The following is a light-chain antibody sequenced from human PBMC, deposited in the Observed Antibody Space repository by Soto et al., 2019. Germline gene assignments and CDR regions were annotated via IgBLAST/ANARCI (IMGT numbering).Light chain of an antibody. CDR1: SSDIGGYNF. Sequence: QSVLTQPPSASGSPGQSVTISCTGTSSDIGGYNFVSWYQQHPGKAPKLMIDEVNKRPSGVPDRFSGSKSGNTASLTVSGLQAEAEADYYCSSYADTNNLVFGGGTKLTVL. V-gene: IGLV2-8*01. CDR3: SSYADTNNLV. CDR2: EVN. J-gene: IGLJ2*01.